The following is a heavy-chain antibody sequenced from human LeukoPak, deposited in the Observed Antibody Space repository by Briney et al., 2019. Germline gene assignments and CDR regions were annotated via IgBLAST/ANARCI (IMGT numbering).Heavy chain of an antibody. V-gene: IGHV3-15*01. CDR1: GFTFSNAW. Sequence: KTGGSLRLSCAASGFTFSNAWMNWVRQAPGKGLEWVGRIKSKTDGGTTDYAAPVKGRFTISRDDSKNTLYLQMNSLKTEDTAVYYCTTSLGYYDIFTGSGGGQGTLVTVSS. D-gene: IGHD3-9*01. J-gene: IGHJ4*02. CDR3: TTSLGYYDIFTGSG. CDR2: IKSKTDGGTT.